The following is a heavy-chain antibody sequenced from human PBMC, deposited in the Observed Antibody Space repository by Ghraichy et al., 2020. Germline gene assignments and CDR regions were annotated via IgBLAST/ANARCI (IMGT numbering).Heavy chain of an antibody. V-gene: IGHV1-2*06. CDR1: GYTFTGYY. CDR2: INPNSGGT. J-gene: IGHJ5*02. D-gene: IGHD2-15*01. Sequence: ASVKVSCKASGYTFTGYYIHWVRQAPGQGLEWMGRINPNSGGTKYAQKFQGRVTMTRDTSISTVYMELSRLRSDDTAVDYCARASRDGRGNWFDPWGQGTLVTVSS. CDR3: ARASRDGRGNWFDP.